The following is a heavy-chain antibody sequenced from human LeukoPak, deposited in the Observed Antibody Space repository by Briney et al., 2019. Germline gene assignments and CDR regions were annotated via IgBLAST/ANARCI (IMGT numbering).Heavy chain of an antibody. CDR2: VYYGRSP. J-gene: IGHJ5*01. CDR1: GDSISRSTYY. V-gene: IGHV4-39*02. Sequence: SETLSLTCTVSGDSISRSTYYWAWIRQPPGKGLEWIGSVYYGRSPYFNPSLESRATISVDTSKNHFSLKMSSVTAADTAVYYCARGDGGSSTVTIYWFDSWGQGTLVTVSS. D-gene: IGHD4-17*01. CDR3: ARGDGGSSTVTIYWFDS.